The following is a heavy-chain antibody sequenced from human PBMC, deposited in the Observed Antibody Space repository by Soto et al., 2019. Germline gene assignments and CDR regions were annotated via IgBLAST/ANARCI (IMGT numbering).Heavy chain of an antibody. CDR2: ISSSSSPI. CDR3: ARYYGILPAYFFDAFDI. Sequence: GGSLRLSCAASGFTFSSYAMHWVRQAPGKGLEWVSYISSSSSPIYYADSVKGRSTISRDNAKNSLYLQMNSLRAEDTAVYYCARYYGILPAYFFDAFDIWGQETMVTVSS. CDR1: GFTFSSYA. J-gene: IGHJ3*02. D-gene: IGHD3-9*01. V-gene: IGHV3-48*01.